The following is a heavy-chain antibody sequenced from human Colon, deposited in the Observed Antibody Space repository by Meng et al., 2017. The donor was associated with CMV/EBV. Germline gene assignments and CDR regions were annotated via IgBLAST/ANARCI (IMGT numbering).Heavy chain of an antibody. CDR2: INPVTGDT. CDR1: GYTFNGYL. V-gene: IGHV1-2*02. CDR3: ATFGGDFDY. D-gene: IGHD3-3*01. Sequence: VQLVQSGAEGTGPGASVKVFCNTSGYTFNGYLLHWVRQAPGQGLEWMGWINPVTGDTSYAQKFQVRVTMTRDTSISTAYMELSSLRSDDTAVYYCATFGGDFDYWGQGTLVTVSS. J-gene: IGHJ4*02.